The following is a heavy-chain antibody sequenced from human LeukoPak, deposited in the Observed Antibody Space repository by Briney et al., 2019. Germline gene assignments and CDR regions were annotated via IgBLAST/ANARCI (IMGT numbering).Heavy chain of an antibody. Sequence: SETLSLTCTVSGDSISGYYWSWIRQPPGKGLEWIGYVFSSGTTNYNPSLKGRVTLLVDTSKNQFSLELSSVTAADTAVYYCARQGRRYNWNDGKTNYNSFYMDVWGKGTTVTVSS. V-gene: IGHV4-59*01. CDR3: ARQGRRYNWNDGKTNYNSFYMDV. D-gene: IGHD1-20*01. CDR2: VFSSGTT. CDR1: GDSISGYY. J-gene: IGHJ6*03.